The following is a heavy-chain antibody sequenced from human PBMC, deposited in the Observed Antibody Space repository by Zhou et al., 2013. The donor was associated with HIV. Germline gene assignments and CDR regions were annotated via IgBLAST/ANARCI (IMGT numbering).Heavy chain of an antibody. CDR3: ARGVGYDDILTGKTFGFGAFDY. CDR2: ISTNKGNT. J-gene: IGHJ4*02. V-gene: IGHV1-18*01. Sequence: QVQLVQSGGEVKKPGAAVKVSCKASGYTFTSYGISWVRQAPGQGLEWMGWISTNKGNTNYAQKFQGRVTMTTDTPTNTAYMELRSLRSDDTAIYYCARGVGYDDILTGKTFGFGAFDYWGQGTLVTVSS. CDR1: GYTFTSYG. D-gene: IGHD3-9*01.